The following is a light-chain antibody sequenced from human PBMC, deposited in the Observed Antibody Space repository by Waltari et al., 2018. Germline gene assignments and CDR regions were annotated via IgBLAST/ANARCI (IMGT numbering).Light chain of an antibody. CDR3: CSYAGNKWL. J-gene: IGLJ3*02. CDR1: CGRVGIFYL. Sequence: QSALTQPASVSGSPGQSITISCSGSCGRVGIFYLVSWYQQHPGKAPQLIIYHVDDRPSGVSYRFSASKSGHTASLTISGLQPEDEADYYCCSYAGNKWLFGGGTKVTVL. CDR2: HVD. V-gene: IGLV2-23*02.